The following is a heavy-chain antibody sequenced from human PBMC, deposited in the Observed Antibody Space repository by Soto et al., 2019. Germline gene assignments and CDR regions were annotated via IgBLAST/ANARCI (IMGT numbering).Heavy chain of an antibody. CDR2: IKSKTDGGTT. D-gene: IGHD5-18*01. Sequence: GGSLRLSCAASGFTFSNAWMNWVRQAPGKGLEWVGRIKSKTDGGTTDYAAPVKGRFTISRDDSKNTLYLQMNSLKTEDTAVYYCTTDLDTAMVTYCDGSGPNDYWGQGTLVTVSS. CDR1: GFTFSNAW. CDR3: TTDLDTAMVTYCDGSGPNDY. J-gene: IGHJ4*02. V-gene: IGHV3-15*07.